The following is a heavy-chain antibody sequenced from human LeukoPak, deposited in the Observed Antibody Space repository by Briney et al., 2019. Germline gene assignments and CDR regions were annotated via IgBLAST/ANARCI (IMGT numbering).Heavy chain of an antibody. Sequence: APVKVSCKASGYTFIGYYMHWVRQAPGQGLERMGWIHPNSGGTNYAQKFQGRVTMTRDTSISTAYMELSRLRSDDTAVYYCARDRVTLTTFQYDWFDPWGQGTLVTVS. CDR3: ARDRVTLTTFQYDWFDP. J-gene: IGHJ5*02. CDR2: IHPNSGGT. D-gene: IGHD2-21*02. V-gene: IGHV1-2*02. CDR1: GYTFIGYY.